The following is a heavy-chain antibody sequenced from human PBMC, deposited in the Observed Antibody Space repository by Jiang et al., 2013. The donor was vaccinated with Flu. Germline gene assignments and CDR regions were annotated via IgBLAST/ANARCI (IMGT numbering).Heavy chain of an antibody. J-gene: IGHJ4*02. CDR2: NTSGGRT. V-gene: IGHV1-46*01. Sequence: NTSGGRTTYAQKFQGRVTMTRDTSTSTVYMELSSLRSEDTAVYFCARDRGATGDFDYWGQGNLVTVSS. D-gene: IGHD7-27*01. CDR3: ARDRGATGDFDY.